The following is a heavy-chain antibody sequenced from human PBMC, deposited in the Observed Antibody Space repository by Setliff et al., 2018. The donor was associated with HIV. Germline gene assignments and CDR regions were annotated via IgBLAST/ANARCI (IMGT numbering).Heavy chain of an antibody. CDR1: GYTFTSYD. CDR2: MNPNSGNA. D-gene: IGHD3-3*01. Sequence: ASVKVSCKASGYTFTSYDINWVRQATGQGLEWMGWMNPNSGNAGYAQKFQGRVTMTRNTSISTAYMELSSLRSEDTAVYYCARVPGITIFGVVSPGSYYYYGMDVWGQGTTVTVSS. J-gene: IGHJ6*02. V-gene: IGHV1-8*02. CDR3: ARVPGITIFGVVSPGSYYYYGMDV.